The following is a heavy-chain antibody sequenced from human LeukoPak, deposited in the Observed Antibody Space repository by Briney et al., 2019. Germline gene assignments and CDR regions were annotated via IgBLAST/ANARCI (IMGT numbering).Heavy chain of an antibody. V-gene: IGHV3-33*06. J-gene: IGHJ4*02. CDR2: IWYDGSNK. CDR3: AKLQMATIPGGFDY. CDR1: GFTFSSYG. Sequence: QPGRSLRLSCAASGFTFSSYGMHWVRQAPGKGLEWVAVIWYDGSNKYYADSVKGRFTISRDNSKNTLYLQMNSLRAEDTAVYYCAKLQMATIPGGFDYWGQGTLVTVSS. D-gene: IGHD5-24*01.